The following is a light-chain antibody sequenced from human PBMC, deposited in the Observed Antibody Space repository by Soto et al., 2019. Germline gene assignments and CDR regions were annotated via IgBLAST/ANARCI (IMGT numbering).Light chain of an antibody. CDR1: KSDIGNGYNY. Sequence: QSALTQPASVSGSPGQSITISCTGSKSDIGNGYNYVSWYQQHPGKAPKLMIYEVSNRPSGVSNRFSGSKSGNTASLTISGLQAEDEADYYCSSYTSSSTFYVFGTGTKVTVL. CDR2: EVS. J-gene: IGLJ1*01. V-gene: IGLV2-14*01. CDR3: SSYTSSSTFYV.